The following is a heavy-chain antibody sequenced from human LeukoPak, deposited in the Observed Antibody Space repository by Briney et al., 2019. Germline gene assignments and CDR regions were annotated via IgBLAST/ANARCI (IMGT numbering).Heavy chain of an antibody. Sequence: SETLSLTCTVSGGSISSYYWSWIRQPAGKGLEWIGRIYTSGSTNYNPSLKSRVTMSVDTSKNQFSLKLSSVTAADTAVYYCARDQFVDWNYYYYYMDVWGKGTTVTVSS. CDR2: IYTSGST. V-gene: IGHV4-4*07. D-gene: IGHD3/OR15-3a*01. CDR3: ARDQFVDWNYYYYYMDV. J-gene: IGHJ6*03. CDR1: GGSISSYY.